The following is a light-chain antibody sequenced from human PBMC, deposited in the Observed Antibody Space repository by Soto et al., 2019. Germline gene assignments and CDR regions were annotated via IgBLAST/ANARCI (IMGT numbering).Light chain of an antibody. CDR2: DAS. V-gene: IGKV3-11*01. Sequence: EIVLTQSPATLSLSPGERATLSCRASQSVSNSLAWYQQKPGQAPRLLIYDASNRATGIPARFSGSGSGTDFTLTISSLEPEDFAVYYCQQRSNWPLLTFGGGTKVENK. CDR1: QSVSNS. J-gene: IGKJ4*01. CDR3: QQRSNWPLLT.